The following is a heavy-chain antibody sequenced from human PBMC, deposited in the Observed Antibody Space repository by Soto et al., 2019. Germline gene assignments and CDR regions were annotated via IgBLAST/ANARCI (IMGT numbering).Heavy chain of an antibody. D-gene: IGHD6-19*01. Sequence: TLSLPCAVSGYSISSGYYWGWIRQPPGKGLEWIGSIYHSGSTYYNPSLKSRVTISVDTSRNQFALKLSSVTAADTAVYYCARDPQYSSGWYSYFDYWGQGTLVTVSS. CDR1: GYSISSGYY. J-gene: IGHJ4*02. CDR2: IYHSGST. V-gene: IGHV4-38-2*02. CDR3: ARDPQYSSGWYSYFDY.